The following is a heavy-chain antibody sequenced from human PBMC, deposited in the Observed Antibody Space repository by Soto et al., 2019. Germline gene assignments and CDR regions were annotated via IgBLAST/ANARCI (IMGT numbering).Heavy chain of an antibody. J-gene: IGHJ3*01. CDR1: GYTFTNYG. CDR2: ISGYNGNT. D-gene: IGHD2-15*01. CDR3: AREGDIVGLDAFDV. V-gene: IGHV1-18*04. Sequence: QVQVVQSGAEVKKPGASVKVSCETSGYTFTNYGVDWVRQAPGQGLEWMGWISGYNGNTKYAQKFQGRVTMTTDKSTSTAYMELRSLRSDDTAVYYCAREGDIVGLDAFDVWGQATMVTVSS.